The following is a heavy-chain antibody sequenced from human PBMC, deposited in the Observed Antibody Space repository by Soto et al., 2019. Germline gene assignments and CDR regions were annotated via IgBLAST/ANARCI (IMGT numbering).Heavy chain of an antibody. D-gene: IGHD4-17*01. J-gene: IGHJ2*01. V-gene: IGHV1-24*01. CDR1: GYTLTELS. Sequence: ASVKVSCKVSGYTLTELSMHWVRQAPGKGLEWMGGFDPEDGETIYAQKFQGRVTMTEDTSTDTAYMELSSLRSEDTAVYYCAIGRVGGDYAYWCFDLWGRGTLVTVSS. CDR2: FDPEDGET. CDR3: AIGRVGGDYAYWCFDL.